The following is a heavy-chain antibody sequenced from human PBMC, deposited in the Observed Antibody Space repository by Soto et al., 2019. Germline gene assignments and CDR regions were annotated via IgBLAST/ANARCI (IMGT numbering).Heavy chain of an antibody. D-gene: IGHD1-7*01. V-gene: IGHV3-7*01. CDR1: GITLSNYW. Sequence: EVQLVESGGGLVQPGGSLRLSCAASGITLSNYWMSWVRQPPGKGLEWVANIKQDGSEKYYVDSVKGRFTISRDNAKNSLYLQMNGLRAEDTAVYYCASGWNYDYWGQGTLVTVSS. CDR2: IKQDGSEK. J-gene: IGHJ4*02. CDR3: ASGWNYDY.